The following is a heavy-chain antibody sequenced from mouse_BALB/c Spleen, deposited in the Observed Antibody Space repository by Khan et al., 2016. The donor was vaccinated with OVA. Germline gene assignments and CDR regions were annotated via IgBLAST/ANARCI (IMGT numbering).Heavy chain of an antibody. CDR3: ARQNDYGNSYYAMDY. CDR1: GYTFTSYW. V-gene: IGHV1S41*01. J-gene: IGHJ4*01. CDR2: IGPGSGST. D-gene: IGHD2-1*01. Sequence: DLVKPGASVKLSCKASGYTFTSYWINWIKQRPGQGLEWIGRIGPGSGSTDYNEMFRDKATLTVDTSSSTVYIQLSTLLSEDAAVDFWARQNDYGNSYYAMDYWGQGTSVTVSS.